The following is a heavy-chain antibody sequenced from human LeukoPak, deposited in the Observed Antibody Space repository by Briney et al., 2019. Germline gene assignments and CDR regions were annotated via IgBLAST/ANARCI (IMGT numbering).Heavy chain of an antibody. V-gene: IGHV1-2*02. CDR1: GYTFTGYY. CDR2: INPNSGGT. Sequence: GASVKVSCKASGYTFTGYYMHWVRQAPGQGLERMGWINPNSGGTNYAQKFQGRVTMTRDTSTSTVYMELSSLRSEDTAVYYCARVYSSSWSYFDYWGQGTLVTVSS. D-gene: IGHD6-13*01. CDR3: ARVYSSSWSYFDY. J-gene: IGHJ4*02.